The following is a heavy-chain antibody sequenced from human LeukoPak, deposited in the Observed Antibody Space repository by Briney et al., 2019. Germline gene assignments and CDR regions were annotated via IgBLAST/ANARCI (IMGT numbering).Heavy chain of an antibody. V-gene: IGHV3-7*01. D-gene: IGHD1-1*01. Sequence: QTGGSLRLSCAASGFTFSSYWMSWVRQAPGKGLEWVSYIKRDGSTKYYADSVKGRFTISRDNAKNSLYLQMNSLRAEDTAVYYCGRDERWHYAFDIWGQGTMVTVS. CDR2: IKRDGSTK. CDR1: GFTFSSYW. J-gene: IGHJ3*02. CDR3: GRDERWHYAFDI.